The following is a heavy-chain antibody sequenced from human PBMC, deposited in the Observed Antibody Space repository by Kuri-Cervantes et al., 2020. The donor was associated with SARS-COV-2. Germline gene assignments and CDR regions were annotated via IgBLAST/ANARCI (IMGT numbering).Heavy chain of an antibody. CDR1: GYTFTGYY. J-gene: IGHJ3*01. CDR3: ATESISVIVIYAFYF. Sequence: ASVKVSCKASGYTFTGYYMHWVRQAPGQGLEWMGWINPNSGGTNYAQKFQGWVTMTRDTSISTVYMELSRLKSDDTAVYYCATESISVIVIYAFYFWGQGTSVTVSS. V-gene: IGHV1-2*04. D-gene: IGHD3-22*01. CDR2: INPNSGGT.